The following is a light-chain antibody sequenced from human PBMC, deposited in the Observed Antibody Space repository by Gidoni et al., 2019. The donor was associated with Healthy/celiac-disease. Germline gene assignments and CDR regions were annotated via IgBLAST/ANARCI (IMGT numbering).Light chain of an antibody. Sequence: IVLSPSPGTLSLSPGERATLSCSARQSVISSYLDWYQQKPGQAPRLLIYGASSRDTGIPDRFSGSGSGTDFTLTISRLEPEDFAVYYCQQYDSTPWTFGQGTKVDIK. CDR3: QQYDSTPWT. V-gene: IGKV3-20*01. CDR1: QSVISSY. CDR2: GAS. J-gene: IGKJ1*01.